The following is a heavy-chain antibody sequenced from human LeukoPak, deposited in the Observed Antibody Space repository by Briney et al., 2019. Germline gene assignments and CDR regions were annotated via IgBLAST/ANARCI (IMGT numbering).Heavy chain of an antibody. J-gene: IGHJ4*02. V-gene: IGHV1-69*05. Sequence: SVKVSCKASGGTFSRHTISWVRQSPGQGLEWMGGITPMFGTSNYAQKFQGRVTVTRDTSTSTVHMELSGLRSEDTAVYYCARDQEAFDYWGQGTLVTVSS. CDR3: ARDQEAFDY. CDR2: ITPMFGTS. CDR1: GGTFSRHT.